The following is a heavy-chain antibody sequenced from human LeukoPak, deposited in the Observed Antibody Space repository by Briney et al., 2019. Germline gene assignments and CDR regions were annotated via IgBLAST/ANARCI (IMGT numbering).Heavy chain of an antibody. J-gene: IGHJ4*02. CDR2: INPNSGGT. V-gene: IGHV1-2*02. Sequence: ASVKVSCKASGYTFTGYYMHWVRQAPGQGLEWMGWINPNSGGTNYAQKFQGRVTMTRDTSISTAYMELSRLRSDGTAVYYCARDSGRAYYFDYWGQGTLVTVSS. CDR3: ARDSGRAYYFDY. D-gene: IGHD3-10*01. CDR1: GYTFTGYY.